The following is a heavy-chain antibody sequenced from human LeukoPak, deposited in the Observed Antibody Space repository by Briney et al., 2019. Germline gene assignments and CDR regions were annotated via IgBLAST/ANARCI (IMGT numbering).Heavy chain of an antibody. CDR3: ARERWQVWSQFDY. CDR1: GFTFDSYA. V-gene: IGHV3-23*01. CDR2: ISYNDGRI. D-gene: IGHD3-10*01. J-gene: IGHJ4*02. Sequence: SGGSLTLSCVASGFTFDSYAMSWVRHAPGKGPELVSVISYNDGRILYSDSVKGRFTISRDNSKNKLYLQMNSLRAEDTAIYYCARERWQVWSQFDYWGQGTLVTVSS.